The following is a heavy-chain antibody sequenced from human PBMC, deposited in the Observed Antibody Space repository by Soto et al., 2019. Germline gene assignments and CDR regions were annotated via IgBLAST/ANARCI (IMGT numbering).Heavy chain of an antibody. J-gene: IGHJ6*02. CDR2: MYYSGST. V-gene: IGHV4-61*01. Sequence: QMQLQESGPGLVKPSETLSLTCTVSGGSVSSGSYYWSWIRQPPGKGLEWIGYMYYSGSTNYNPSLKSRVTISIDTSKKQFSLKLNSVTAADTAVYYCARDTYCSGGSCYYYYFGMDVWGQGTTVTVSS. CDR1: GGSVSSGSYY. CDR3: ARDTYCSGGSCYYYYFGMDV. D-gene: IGHD2-15*01.